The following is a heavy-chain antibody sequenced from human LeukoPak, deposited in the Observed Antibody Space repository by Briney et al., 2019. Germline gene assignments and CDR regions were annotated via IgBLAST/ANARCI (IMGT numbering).Heavy chain of an antibody. CDR3: ARRWNYGRNYYIDV. J-gene: IGHJ6*03. V-gene: IGHV4-34*01. D-gene: IGHD1-7*01. CDR2: INDSGRI. CDR1: GGSFSNYY. Sequence: PSETLSLTCAVYGGSFSNYYWSWIRQPPGKWLEWIGEINDSGRINYNPSLMSRVTVSVDTSKNQFSLRLTSVTATDTAVYYCARRWNYGRNYYIDVWGNGATVSVSS.